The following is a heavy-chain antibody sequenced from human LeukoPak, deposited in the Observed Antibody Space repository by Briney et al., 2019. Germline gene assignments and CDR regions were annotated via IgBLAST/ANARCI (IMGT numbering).Heavy chain of an antibody. CDR1: GFTVSSNY. CDR3: ARHKDDYDDYVWNY. D-gene: IGHD4-17*01. J-gene: IGHJ4*02. Sequence: PGGSLRLSCAASGFTVSSNYMTWVRQPPGKGLEWIGTIYYSGSSYYNPSLKSRVTISVDTSKNQLSLKLSSVTAADTAMYYCARHKDDYDDYVWNYWGQGTLVTVSS. CDR2: IYYSGSS. V-gene: IGHV4-39*01.